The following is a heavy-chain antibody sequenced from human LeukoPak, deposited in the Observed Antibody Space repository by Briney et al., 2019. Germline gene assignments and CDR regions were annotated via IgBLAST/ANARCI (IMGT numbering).Heavy chain of an antibody. D-gene: IGHD6-19*01. CDR1: GFTFRNYA. Sequence: GGSLRLSCAASGFTFRNYAMTWVRQAPGEGLEWVANIKQDGSEKYYVDSVRGRFTISRDNAKNSLYLQMNSLRAEDTAVYYCARDRGSSGWYEFDYWGQGTLVTVSS. J-gene: IGHJ4*02. V-gene: IGHV3-7*01. CDR2: IKQDGSEK. CDR3: ARDRGSSGWYEFDY.